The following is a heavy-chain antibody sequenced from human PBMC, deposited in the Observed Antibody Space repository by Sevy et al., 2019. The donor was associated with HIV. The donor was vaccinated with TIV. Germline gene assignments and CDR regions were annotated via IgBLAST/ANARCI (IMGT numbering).Heavy chain of an antibody. D-gene: IGHD3-22*01. CDR3: ATTKDYYESSGSPFDY. V-gene: IGHV1-24*01. CDR1: GSTLTQLS. J-gene: IGHJ4*02. Sequence: ASVKVSCKVSGSTLTQLSIHWVRQAPGKGLEWMGSFDPEDGVTVYAQRFQGRVTMTEDTSTDTAYMSLSSLRSEDTAVYYCATTKDYYESSGSPFDYWGQGTLVTVSS. CDR2: FDPEDGVT.